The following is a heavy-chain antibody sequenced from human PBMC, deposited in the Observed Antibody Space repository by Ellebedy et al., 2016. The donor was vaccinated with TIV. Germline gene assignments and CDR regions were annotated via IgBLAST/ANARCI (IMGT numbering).Heavy chain of an antibody. J-gene: IGHJ6*02. V-gene: IGHV4-34*01. D-gene: IGHD4/OR15-4a*01. Sequence: SETLSLTXAVYGGSFSGYYWSWIRQPPGKGLEWIGEINHSGSTNYNPSLKSRVTISVDTSKNQFSLKLSSVTAADTAVYYCARVRRLANHGMDVWGQGTTVTVSS. CDR1: GGSFSGYY. CDR3: ARVRRLANHGMDV. CDR2: INHSGST.